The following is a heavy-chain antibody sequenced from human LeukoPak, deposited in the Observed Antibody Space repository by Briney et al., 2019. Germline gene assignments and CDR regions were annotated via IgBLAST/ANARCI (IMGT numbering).Heavy chain of an antibody. CDR3: AKVRRVGAVLGPFDY. CDR2: INADEDRA. CDR1: GFTFSDYW. D-gene: IGHD1-26*01. J-gene: IGHJ4*02. Sequence: GGSLRLSCAASGFTFSDYWMHWVRQAPGKGLVWVSHINADEDRAAYADSVKGRFTISRDNARNTLYLQMNSLRAEDTAVYYCAKVRRVGAVLGPFDYWGQGTLVTVSS. V-gene: IGHV3-74*01.